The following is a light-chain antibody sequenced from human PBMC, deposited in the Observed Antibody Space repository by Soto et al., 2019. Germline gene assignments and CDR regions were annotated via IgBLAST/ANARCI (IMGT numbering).Light chain of an antibody. CDR1: QSVSSY. V-gene: IGKV3-11*01. J-gene: IGKJ4*01. Sequence: EIALTQSPATLSLSPEERATLSCRASQSVSSYLAWYQQRPGKAPRLLIYDASNRATGIPARFSGSGSGTDFTLTISSLEPEDFAVYYCQQRSNWPLTFGGGTKVEIK. CDR3: QQRSNWPLT. CDR2: DAS.